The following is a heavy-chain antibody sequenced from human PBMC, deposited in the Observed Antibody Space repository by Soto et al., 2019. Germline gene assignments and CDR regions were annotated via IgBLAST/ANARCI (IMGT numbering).Heavy chain of an antibody. Sequence: PGGSLRLSCAASGFTFSSYAMSWVRQAPGKGLEWVSGIANSGANIYYADSVKGRFTISRDNSMHTLYLQMSSLRADDTAVYYCEKEEGPYSGTPNFDYWGQGTLVTVSS. V-gene: IGHV3-23*01. CDR1: GFTFSSYA. D-gene: IGHD1-26*01. J-gene: IGHJ4*02. CDR2: IANSGANI. CDR3: EKEEGPYSGTPNFDY.